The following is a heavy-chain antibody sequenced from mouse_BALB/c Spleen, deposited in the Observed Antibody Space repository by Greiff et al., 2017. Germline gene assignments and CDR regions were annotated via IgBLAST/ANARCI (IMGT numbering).Heavy chain of an antibody. D-gene: IGHD5-1-1*01. Sequence: EVKLMESGGGLVKPGGSLKLSCAASGFAFSSYDMSWVRQTPEKRLEWVAYISSGGGSTYYPDTVKGRFTISRDNAKNTLYLQMSSLKSEDTAMYYCARHPIPYAMDYWGQGTSVTVSS. J-gene: IGHJ4*01. CDR1: GFAFSSYD. V-gene: IGHV5-12-1*01. CDR2: ISSGGGST. CDR3: ARHPIPYAMDY.